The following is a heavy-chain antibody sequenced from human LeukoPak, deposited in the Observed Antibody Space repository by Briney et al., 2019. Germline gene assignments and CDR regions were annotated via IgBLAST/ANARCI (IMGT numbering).Heavy chain of an antibody. CDR1: GFTFSSYW. Sequence: QPGGSLRLSCAASGFTFSSYWMSWVRQAPGKGLEWVANIKQDGSEKYYVDSVKGRFTISRDNAKNSLYLQMSSLRAEDTAVYYCARELYSSSWFYYFDYWGQGTLVTVSS. V-gene: IGHV3-7*01. D-gene: IGHD6-13*01. CDR3: ARELYSSSWFYYFDY. J-gene: IGHJ4*02. CDR2: IKQDGSEK.